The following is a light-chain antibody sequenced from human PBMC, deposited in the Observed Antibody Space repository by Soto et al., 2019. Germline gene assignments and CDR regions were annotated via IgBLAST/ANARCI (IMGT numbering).Light chain of an antibody. CDR2: DVN. J-gene: IGLJ2*01. CDR3: SSHSSSSTLVV. V-gene: IGLV2-14*03. Sequence: QSALTQPPSMSGSPGQSITISCPGTSSDVGGYNYVSWYRQHPGKAPKLMIYDVNNRPSGVSNRFSGSKSGNTASLTISGLQAEDEADYYCSSHSSSSTLVVFGGGTQLTVL. CDR1: SSDVGGYNY.